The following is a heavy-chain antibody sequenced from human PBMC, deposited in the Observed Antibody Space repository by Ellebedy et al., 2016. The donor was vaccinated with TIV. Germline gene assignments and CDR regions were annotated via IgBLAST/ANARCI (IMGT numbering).Heavy chain of an antibody. CDR1: GFTFSSYG. D-gene: IGHD1-7*01. J-gene: IGHJ6*02. CDR2: IWYDGSNK. V-gene: IGHV3-33*03. CDR3: ASSRNYFSFYYGMDV. Sequence: GGSLRLSCAASGFTFSSYGMHWVRQAPGKGLEWVAVIWYDGSNKYYADSVKGRFTISRDNAKNSLYLQMNSLRVEDTAVYYCASSRNYFSFYYGMDVWGQGTTVTVSS.